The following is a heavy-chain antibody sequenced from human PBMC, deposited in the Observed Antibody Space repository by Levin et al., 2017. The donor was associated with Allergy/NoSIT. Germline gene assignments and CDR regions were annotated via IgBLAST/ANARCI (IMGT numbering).Heavy chain of an antibody. J-gene: IGHJ6*02. CDR2: ITSDASHK. CDR3: TKGGDMDV. V-gene: IGHV3-30*18. Sequence: GGSLRLSCAASGFTFSTYGIYWVRQAPGKGLEWVALITSDASHKFYADSVKGRFTISRDNSKNTLYLQMNSPRAEDTAVYYCTKGGDMDVWGQGTTVAVSS. D-gene: IGHD3-16*01. CDR1: GFTFSTYG.